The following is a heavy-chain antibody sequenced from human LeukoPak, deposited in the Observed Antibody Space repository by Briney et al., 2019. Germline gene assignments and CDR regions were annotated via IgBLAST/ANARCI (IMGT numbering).Heavy chain of an antibody. D-gene: IGHD1-7*01. CDR1: GFTVSSNY. Sequence: GGSLRLSCAASGFTVSSNYMSWVRQAPGKGLEWVSVIYSGGSTYYADSVKGRFTISRDNSKNTLYLQMLSLRVEDTAVYHCARVSGELLSSYYFYMDVWGKGTTVTVSS. CDR2: IYSGGST. CDR3: ARVSGELLSSYYFYMDV. V-gene: IGHV3-66*02. J-gene: IGHJ6*03.